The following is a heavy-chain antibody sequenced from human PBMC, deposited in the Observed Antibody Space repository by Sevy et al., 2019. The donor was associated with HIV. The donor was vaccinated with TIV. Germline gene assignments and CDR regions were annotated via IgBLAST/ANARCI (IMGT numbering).Heavy chain of an antibody. Sequence: GGSLRLSCAASGFTFGTYVMNWVRQAPGKGLEWVSGISGSGGRTYYADSVKGRITISRDNSKKTVYLQMNSLRAEDTAVYYCAKGDRSFYGIDVWGQGTTVTVSS. J-gene: IGHJ6*02. CDR2: ISGSGGRT. V-gene: IGHV3-23*01. CDR3: AKGDRSFYGIDV. D-gene: IGHD2-15*01. CDR1: GFTFGTYV.